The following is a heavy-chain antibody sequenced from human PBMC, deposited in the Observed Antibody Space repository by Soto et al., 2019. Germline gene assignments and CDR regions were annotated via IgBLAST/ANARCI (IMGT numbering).Heavy chain of an antibody. CDR2: INVGSGKT. V-gene: IGHV1-3*01. J-gene: IGHJ4*02. CDR1: GYTFSSYA. D-gene: IGHD6-13*01. Sequence: QVQLVQSGSEVKKPGASVKVSCKASGYTFSSYAMHWVRQAPGQGLEWMGWINVGSGKTKYSQNLQGRVSITTDTPASTAYMERRILRSEDTAVYYCVRGAEPAAGRPYQFEYWGQGTLVTVSS. CDR3: VRGAEPAAGRPYQFEY.